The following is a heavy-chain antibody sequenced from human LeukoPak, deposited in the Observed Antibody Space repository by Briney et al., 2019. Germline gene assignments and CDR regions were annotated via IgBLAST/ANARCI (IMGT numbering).Heavy chain of an antibody. D-gene: IGHD2-2*01. J-gene: IGHJ5*02. Sequence: PSETLSLTCTVSGGSISSSSYYWGWIRPPPGKGLEWIGSIYYSGSTYYNPSLKSRVTISVDTSKNQFSLKLSSVTAADTAVYYCARDGRPADLDWFDPWGQGTLVTVSS. V-gene: IGHV4-39*07. CDR2: IYYSGST. CDR1: GGSISSSSYY. CDR3: ARDGRPADLDWFDP.